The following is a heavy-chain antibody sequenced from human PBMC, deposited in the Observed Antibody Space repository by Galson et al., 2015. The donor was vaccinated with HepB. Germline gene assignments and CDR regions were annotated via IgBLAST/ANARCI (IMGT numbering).Heavy chain of an antibody. V-gene: IGHV3-72*01. D-gene: IGHD1-26*01. CDR3: ARRGESGSRQFDY. CDR2: SRNKANSYTT. J-gene: IGHJ4*02. CDR1: GFTFSDHY. Sequence: SLRLSCAASGFTFSDHYMDWVRQAPGKGLGWVGRSRNKANSYTTEYAASVKGRFTISRDDSKNSLYLQMNSLKSEDTAVYYCARRGESGSRQFDYWGQGTLVTVSS.